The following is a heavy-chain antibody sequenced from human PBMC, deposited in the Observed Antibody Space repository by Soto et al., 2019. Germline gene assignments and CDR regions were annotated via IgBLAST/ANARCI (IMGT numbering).Heavy chain of an antibody. Sequence: GGSLRLSCAASGFTFSSYAMSWVRQAPGKGLEWVSAISGSGGSTYYADSVKGRFTISRDNSKNTLYLQMNSLRAEDTAVYYCAKLYCSSTSCYGHYYYYMDVWGKGTTVTVSS. D-gene: IGHD2-2*01. CDR1: GFTFSSYA. J-gene: IGHJ6*03. CDR2: ISGSGGST. CDR3: AKLYCSSTSCYGHYYYYMDV. V-gene: IGHV3-23*01.